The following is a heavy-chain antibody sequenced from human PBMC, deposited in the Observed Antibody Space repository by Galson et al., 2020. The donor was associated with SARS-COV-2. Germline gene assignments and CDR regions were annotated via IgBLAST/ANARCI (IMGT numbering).Heavy chain of an antibody. J-gene: IGHJ6*02. CDR3: ARGLREVYYYGMDF. CDR1: GGSISGYY. Sequence: SQTLSLTCTVSGGSISGYYWSWIRQSAGKGLEWIGSLHYSGSTNYNPSLKSRVAISVDTSKNQFSLQLNSVTAADTAVYYCARGLREVYYYGMDFWGRGTTVNVSS. V-gene: IGHV4-59*01. CDR2: LHYSGST.